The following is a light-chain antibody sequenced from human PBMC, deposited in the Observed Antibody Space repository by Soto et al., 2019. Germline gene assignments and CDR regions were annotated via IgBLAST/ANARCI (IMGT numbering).Light chain of an antibody. CDR1: QDIRYW. CDR2: SS. Sequence: DIDMTQSPSSVSASVGDRVTITCRASQDIRYWVAWYQQKPGKVPKLLIYSSTLQSGVPSRFSGSGSGTDFTLTISSLQPEDFATYFCQQANSFPFTFGGGTKVDIK. J-gene: IGKJ4*01. CDR3: QQANSFPFT. V-gene: IGKV1-12*01.